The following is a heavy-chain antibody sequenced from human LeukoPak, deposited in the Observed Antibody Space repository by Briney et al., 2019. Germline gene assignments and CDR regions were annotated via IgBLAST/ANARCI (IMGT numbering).Heavy chain of an antibody. V-gene: IGHV3-33*06. CDR2: IWPDGSKK. CDR3: AKISSSAESNFDY. J-gene: IGHJ4*02. Sequence: GRSLRLSCAASGFTFSTYAMHWVRQAPGKGLEWVAFIWPDGSKKYYADSVKGRFATSRENSKNTVYLQMNGLRPEDTALYFCAKISSSAESNFDYWGQGTLLTVSS. D-gene: IGHD6-25*01. CDR1: GFTFSTYA.